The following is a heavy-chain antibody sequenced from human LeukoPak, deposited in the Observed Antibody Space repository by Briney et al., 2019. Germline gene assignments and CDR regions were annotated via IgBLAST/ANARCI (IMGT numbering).Heavy chain of an antibody. Sequence: SETLSLPCTVSGGSISSGSYYWSWIRQPAGKGLEWIGRIYTSGSTNYNPSLKSRVTISVDTSKNQFSLKLSSVTAADTAVYYCARSGSYGTDYWGQGTLVTVSS. CDR2: IYTSGST. CDR3: ARSGSYGTDY. CDR1: GGSISSGSYY. J-gene: IGHJ4*02. D-gene: IGHD1-26*01. V-gene: IGHV4-61*02.